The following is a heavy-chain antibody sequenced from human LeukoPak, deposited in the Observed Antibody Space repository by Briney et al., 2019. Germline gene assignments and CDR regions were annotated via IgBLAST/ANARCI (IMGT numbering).Heavy chain of an antibody. CDR2: ISSSSSYT. V-gene: IGHV3-11*06. CDR3: ARLRSSSPDY. CDR1: GFTFSDYY. Sequence: GGSLRLSCAASGFTFSDYYMSWIRQAPGRGLEWVSYISSSSSYTNYADSVKGRFTISRDNAKHSLYLQMNSLRAEDTAMYYCARLRSSSPDYWGQGTLVTVSS. D-gene: IGHD6-13*01. J-gene: IGHJ4*02.